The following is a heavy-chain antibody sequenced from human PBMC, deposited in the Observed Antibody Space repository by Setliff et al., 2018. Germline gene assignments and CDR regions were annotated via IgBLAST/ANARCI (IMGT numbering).Heavy chain of an antibody. Sequence: SVKVSCKASGGTFSSYAISWVRQAPGQGLEWMGGIIPIFGTANYAQKLQGRVTMTTDTSTSTAYMELRSLRSDDTAVYYCARVEGSWFDPWGQGTLVTVSS. CDR2: IIPIFGTA. J-gene: IGHJ5*02. V-gene: IGHV1-69*05. CDR1: GGTFSSYA. CDR3: ARVEGSWFDP. D-gene: IGHD2-15*01.